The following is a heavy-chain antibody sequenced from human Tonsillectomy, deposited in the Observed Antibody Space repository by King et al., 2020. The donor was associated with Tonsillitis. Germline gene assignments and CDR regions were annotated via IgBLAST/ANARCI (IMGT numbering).Heavy chain of an antibody. CDR1: GDSVSSNSDA. D-gene: IGHD3-22*01. J-gene: IGHJ1*01. CDR2: TYHRSKWYN. CDR3: AREHYYGSSDWYFQH. V-gene: IGHV6-1*01. Sequence: VQLQQSGPGLVEPSQTLSLTCAISGDSVSSNSDAWNWIRQSPSRGLEWLGRTYHRSKWYNDYAVSVKSRITIKPDTSKNQLSLQLNSVTPEDTAMYYCAREHYYGSSDWYFQHWGQGTLVTVSS.